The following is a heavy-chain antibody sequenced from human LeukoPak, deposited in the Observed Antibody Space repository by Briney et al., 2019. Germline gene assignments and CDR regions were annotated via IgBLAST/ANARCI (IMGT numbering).Heavy chain of an antibody. CDR2: IYSGGNT. Sequence: ETLSLTCTVSGGSISSSSYYWGWIRQPPGKGLEWVSVIYSGGNTYYADSGKGRFTISRDSSKNTVYLQMNSLRAEDTAVYYCARGRRDSSSELDYWGQGTLVTVSS. CDR3: ARGRRDSSSELDY. CDR1: GGSISSSSYY. D-gene: IGHD6-6*01. J-gene: IGHJ4*02. V-gene: IGHV3-66*02.